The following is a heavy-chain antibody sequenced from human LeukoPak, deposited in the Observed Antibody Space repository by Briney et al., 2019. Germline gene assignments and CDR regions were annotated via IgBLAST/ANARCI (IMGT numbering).Heavy chain of an antibody. V-gene: IGHV1-69*05. CDR3: ARIPLGIAAAGTDY. J-gene: IGHJ4*02. CDR1: GGTFSSYA. D-gene: IGHD6-13*01. Sequence: ASVKVSCKASGGTFSSYAISWVRQAPGQGLEWMGGTIPIFGTANYAQKFQGRVTITTDESTSTAYMELRSLRSDDTAVYYCARIPLGIAAAGTDYWGQGTLVTVSS. CDR2: TIPIFGTA.